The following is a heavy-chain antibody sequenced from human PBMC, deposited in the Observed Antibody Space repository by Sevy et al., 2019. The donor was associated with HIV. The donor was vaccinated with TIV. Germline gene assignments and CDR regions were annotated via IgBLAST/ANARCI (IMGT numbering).Heavy chain of an antibody. V-gene: IGHV3-7*01. CDR3: AREKPAAAVAAEY. J-gene: IGHJ4*02. Sequence: GGSLRFSCAASGFPFSNYWMSWARQAPGKGLEWVANIKEDGSKKYYVHSVKGRFTISRDNAEKSLYLQMNSLRAEDTALYYCAREKPAAAVAAEYWGQGTPVTVSS. CDR2: IKEDGSKK. D-gene: IGHD6-25*01. CDR1: GFPFSNYW.